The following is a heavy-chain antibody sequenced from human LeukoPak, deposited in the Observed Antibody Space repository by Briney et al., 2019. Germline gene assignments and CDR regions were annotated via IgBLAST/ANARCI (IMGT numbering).Heavy chain of an antibody. Sequence: GASVKVSCKASGYTFTNYYMHWVRQAPGQGLEWMGWINPHTGVTNYAQSFQGRVTMTRDTSISTAYMELSRLRSDDTAVYYCAPTNAWSYYFDYWGQGTLVSVSS. CDR1: GYTFTNYY. D-gene: IGHD2-2*01. J-gene: IGHJ4*02. CDR3: APTNAWSYYFDY. CDR2: INPHTGVT. V-gene: IGHV1-2*02.